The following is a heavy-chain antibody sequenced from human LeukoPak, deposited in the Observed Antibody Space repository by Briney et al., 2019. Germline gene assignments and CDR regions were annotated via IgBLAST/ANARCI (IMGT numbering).Heavy chain of an antibody. CDR1: GLTFSSYA. CDR3: ARGDFWSGYYTVYYYYYMDV. V-gene: IGHV3-23*01. CDR2: ISGGGGST. J-gene: IGHJ6*03. D-gene: IGHD3-3*01. Sequence: PGGSLRLSCAVSGLTFSSYAMTWVRQAPGKGLEWVSAISGGGGSTYYADSVKGRFTISRDNAKNSLYLQMNSLRAEDTAVYYCARGDFWSGYYTVYYYYYMDVWGKGTTVTVSS.